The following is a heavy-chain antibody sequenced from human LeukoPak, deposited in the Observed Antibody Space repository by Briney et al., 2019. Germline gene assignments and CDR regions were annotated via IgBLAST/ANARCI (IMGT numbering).Heavy chain of an antibody. V-gene: IGHV1-18*01. CDR1: GYTFTSYG. J-gene: IGHJ6*02. D-gene: IGHD2-15*01. CDR2: ISAYNGNT. Sequence: GASVKVSCKASGYTFTSYGISWVRQAPGQGLEWMGWISAYNGNTSYAQKLQGRVTMTTDTSTSTAYMELRSLRSDDTAVYYCARDDGYCSGGSCPYYYYGMDVWGQGTTVTVSS. CDR3: ARDDGYCSGGSCPYYYYGMDV.